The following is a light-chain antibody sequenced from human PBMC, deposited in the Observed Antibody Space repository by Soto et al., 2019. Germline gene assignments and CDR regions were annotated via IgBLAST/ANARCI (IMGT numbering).Light chain of an antibody. CDR3: QQYNNWPRT. Sequence: EIVVTQSPATLSLSPGERATLSCRATQSLSSNLAWYQQKPGQAPRLLIYDASTRATDIPARFSGSGSGTEFTLTISSLQSEDFAVYFCQQYNNWPRTFGQGTKVEIK. V-gene: IGKV3-15*01. CDR2: DAS. CDR1: QSLSSN. J-gene: IGKJ1*01.